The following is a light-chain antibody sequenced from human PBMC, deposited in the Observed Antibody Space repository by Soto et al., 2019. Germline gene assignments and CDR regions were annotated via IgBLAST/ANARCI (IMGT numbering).Light chain of an antibody. CDR1: QSISSW. CDR3: QQYNSYQFT. Sequence: DIQMTQSPSTLSAYVGDRVTITCRASQSISSWLAWYQQKPGKDPKLLIYKASSLESGVPSRFSGRGSGTEFTLTISSLHPYDFATYYCQQYNSYQFTFGPGTKVDIK. CDR2: KAS. J-gene: IGKJ3*01. V-gene: IGKV1-5*03.